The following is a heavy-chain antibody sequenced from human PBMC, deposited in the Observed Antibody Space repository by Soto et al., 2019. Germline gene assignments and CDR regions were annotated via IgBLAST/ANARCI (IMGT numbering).Heavy chain of an antibody. CDR1: AFTFSHYG. CDR3: VRDDDGGPNAFDV. V-gene: IGHV3-33*05. Sequence: QVQLVESGGGVVQPGRSLRLSCAASAFTFSHYGMHWVRQAPGKGLEWVTLISRDGSKKFYRDSVKGRFTISRDNSKNTLYLQMDWLTVEDTAIYYFVRDDDGGPNAFDVWGQGTMVTVSS. D-gene: IGHD3-16*01. CDR2: ISRDGSKK. J-gene: IGHJ3*01.